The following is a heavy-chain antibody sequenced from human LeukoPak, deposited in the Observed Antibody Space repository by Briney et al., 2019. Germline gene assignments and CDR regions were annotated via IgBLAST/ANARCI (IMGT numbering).Heavy chain of an antibody. V-gene: IGHV4-34*01. CDR1: GGSFSGYY. Sequence: GSLRLSCAVYGGSFSGYYWSWIRQPPWKGLEWTGEINHSGSTNYNPSLKSRVTISVDTSKNQFSLKLSSVTAADTAVYYCARGFGIAARTWSYWGQGTLVTVSS. CDR2: INHSGST. D-gene: IGHD6-6*01. J-gene: IGHJ4*02. CDR3: ARGFGIAARTWSY.